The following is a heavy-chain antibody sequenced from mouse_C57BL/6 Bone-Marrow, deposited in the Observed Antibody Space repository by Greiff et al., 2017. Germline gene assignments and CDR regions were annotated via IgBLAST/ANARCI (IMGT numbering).Heavy chain of an antibody. D-gene: IGHD4-1*01. CDR2: IDPSDSET. Sequence: QVQLQQPGAELVRPGSSVKLSCKASGYTFTSYWMHWVKQRPIQGLEWIGNIDPSDSETHYNQKFKDKATLTVVKSSSTAYMQLSSLTSGDSAVNYCARGNWERVPEDYWGQGTTLTVSS. CDR1: GYTFTSYW. J-gene: IGHJ2*01. V-gene: IGHV1-52*01. CDR3: ARGNWERVPEDY.